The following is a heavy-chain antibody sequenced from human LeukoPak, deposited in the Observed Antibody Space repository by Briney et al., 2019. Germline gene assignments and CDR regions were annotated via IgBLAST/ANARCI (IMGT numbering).Heavy chain of an antibody. CDR3: ARSFSGSYSYWYFDI. CDR2: VCHSGST. V-gene: IGHV4-38-2*02. CDR1: GYSISSTYC. J-gene: IGHJ2*01. D-gene: IGHD1-26*01. Sequence: PSETLSLTCTVSGYSISSTYCWGWIRQPPGKGLEWIGRVCHSGSTYYNPSLKSRVTMSLDTSKNQFSLKLTSVTAADTAVYYCARSFSGSYSYWYFDIWGRGTLVTVSS.